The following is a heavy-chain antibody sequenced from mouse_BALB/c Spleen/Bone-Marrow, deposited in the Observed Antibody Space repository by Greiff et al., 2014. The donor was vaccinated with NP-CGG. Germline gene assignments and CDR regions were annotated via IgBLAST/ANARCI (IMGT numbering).Heavy chain of an antibody. Sequence: QVHVKQSGLGLVAPSQSLTITCTVSGFSLASYGIHWVRQPPGKGLEWLGVIWAGGATNYNSALMSRLSISKDNSKSQVFLKMNSLQIDDTAMFYCTREREGDGYYDFDYWGQGTIFTVSS. V-gene: IGHV2-9*02. D-gene: IGHD2-3*01. CDR3: TREREGDGYYDFDY. J-gene: IGHJ2*01. CDR2: IWAGGAT. CDR1: GFSLASYG.